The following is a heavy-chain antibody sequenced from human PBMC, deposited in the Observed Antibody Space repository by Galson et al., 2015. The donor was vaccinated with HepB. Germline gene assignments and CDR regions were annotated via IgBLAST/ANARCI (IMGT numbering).Heavy chain of an antibody. J-gene: IGHJ6*03. CDR3: AKASLGYCSTINCQGYYYYMDV. D-gene: IGHD2-2*01. Sequence: SLRPSCAASGFPFSSYAMSWVRQAPGKGLEWVSSISSSGRRTYHADSVKGRFTISRDNTRNTLYLQMNSLRAEDTAIYYCAKASLGYCSTINCQGYYYYMDVWGKGTTVTVSS. CDR2: ISSSGRRT. V-gene: IGHV3-23*01. CDR1: GFPFSSYA.